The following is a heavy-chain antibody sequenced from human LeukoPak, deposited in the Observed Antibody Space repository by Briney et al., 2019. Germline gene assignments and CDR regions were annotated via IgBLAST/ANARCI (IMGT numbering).Heavy chain of an antibody. CDR3: ARAIIVAAPFDY. CDR2: VYYSGST. Sequence: SETLSLTCTVSGGSISNYYWSWIRQPPGQGLEWIGFVYYSGSTHYNPSLQSRVTISVDMSKNQFSLKLSSVTAADTAVYYCARAIIVAAPFDYWGQGTLVTVSS. V-gene: IGHV4-59*01. CDR1: GGSISNYY. D-gene: IGHD1-26*01. J-gene: IGHJ4*02.